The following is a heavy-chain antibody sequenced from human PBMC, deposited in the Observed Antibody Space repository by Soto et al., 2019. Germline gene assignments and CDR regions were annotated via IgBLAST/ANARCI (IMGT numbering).Heavy chain of an antibody. Sequence: QVQLVQSGAEVKKPGSSVTVSCKASGGTFSSYTISWVRQAPGQGLEWMGGIIPIFGTANYAQKFKGRVTITADESTCTAYMELNRLRSEDTAVYYCARGNHRWLQLWYFDLWGRGTLVTVSS. CDR3: ARGNHRWLQLWYFDL. CDR1: GGTFSSYT. J-gene: IGHJ2*01. V-gene: IGHV1-69*12. D-gene: IGHD5-12*01. CDR2: IIPIFGTA.